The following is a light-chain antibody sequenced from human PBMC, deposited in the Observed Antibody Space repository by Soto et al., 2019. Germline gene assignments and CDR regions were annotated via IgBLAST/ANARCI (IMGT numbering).Light chain of an antibody. J-gene: IGKJ4*01. V-gene: IGKV1-39*01. CDR1: QTIDNY. CDR3: QLTYSQQNYGSPALT. Sequence: DIQMTQSPSSLSASVGDRVTISCRASQTIDNYLNWYQQKPGKAPKLVIFAASNLQSGVPSRFSGGGSGTDFTLTISSLQPEDFATYYCQLTYSQQNYGSPALTFGGGTKVEI. CDR2: AAS.